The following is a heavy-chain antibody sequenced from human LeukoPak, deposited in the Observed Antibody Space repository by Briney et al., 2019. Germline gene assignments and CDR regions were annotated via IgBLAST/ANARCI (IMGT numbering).Heavy chain of an antibody. J-gene: IGHJ4*02. CDR1: GYTFTSCG. CDR3: ARDLKRGYSSGRYSWGTGSSNDY. Sequence: ASVKVSCKTSGYTFTSCGISWVRQAPGEGLEWMGWISVYNGNTNYAQKLQGRVTMTTDTSTSTAYMELRSLRSDDTAVYYCARDLKRGYSSGRYSWGTGSSNDYWGQGTLVTVSS. D-gene: IGHD6-19*01. V-gene: IGHV1-18*01. CDR2: ISVYNGNT.